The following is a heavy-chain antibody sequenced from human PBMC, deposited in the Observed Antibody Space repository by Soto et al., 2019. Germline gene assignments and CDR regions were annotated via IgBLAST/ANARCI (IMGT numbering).Heavy chain of an antibody. CDR2: LYSGSR. D-gene: IGHD3-10*01. CDR1: GASISRGGFH. Sequence: QLQLQESGPGLVKPSETLSLTCAVTGASISRGGFHWGWIRQPPGQGLEWIGSLYSGSRFYNPSLKSRVTISADTSKNEFSLTLTSVTAADTAVYYCARRGSGHTFDYWGQGTLVTVSS. CDR3: ARRGSGHTFDY. V-gene: IGHV4-39*01. J-gene: IGHJ4*02.